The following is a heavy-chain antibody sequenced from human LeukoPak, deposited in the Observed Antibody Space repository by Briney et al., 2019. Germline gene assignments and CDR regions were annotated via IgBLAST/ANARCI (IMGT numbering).Heavy chain of an antibody. CDR2: IYYSGST. Sequence: SETLSLTCTVSGGSISSSSYYWGWIRQPPGKGLEWIGSIYYSGSTYYNPSLKSRVTISVDTSKNQFSLKLSSVTAADTAVYCCARAGRITMIVVVISAFDIWGQGTMVTVSS. CDR3: ARAGRITMIVVVISAFDI. CDR1: GGSISSSSYY. V-gene: IGHV4-39*07. J-gene: IGHJ3*02. D-gene: IGHD3-22*01.